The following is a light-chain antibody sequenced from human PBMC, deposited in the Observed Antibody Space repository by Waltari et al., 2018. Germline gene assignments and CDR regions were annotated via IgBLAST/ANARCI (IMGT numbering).Light chain of an antibody. CDR3: SSYTGSSTLVV. Sequence: QSALTQPASVSGSPGQSITISCTRTTSAVGGYNYVSWYQQHPGKAPKLMIYDVSDRPSGVSSRFSGSKYGNTASLIISGLQAEDEADYYCSSYTGSSTLVVFGGGTKLTVL. V-gene: IGLV2-14*03. J-gene: IGLJ2*01. CDR2: DVS. CDR1: TSAVGGYNY.